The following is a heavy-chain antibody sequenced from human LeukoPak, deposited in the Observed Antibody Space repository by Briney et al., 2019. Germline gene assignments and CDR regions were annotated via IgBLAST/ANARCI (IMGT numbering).Heavy chain of an antibody. Sequence: GRSLRLSCAASGFIFSSYGMHWVRQAPGKGLEWVAVISFDGSNKYYADSVKGRFTISRDNSKNTLYLQMNSLRAEDTAVYYCARGRAVAGTAYDAFDIWGQGTMVTVSS. CDR1: GFIFSSYG. CDR3: ARGRAVAGTAYDAFDI. J-gene: IGHJ3*02. CDR2: ISFDGSNK. D-gene: IGHD6-19*01. V-gene: IGHV3-30*03.